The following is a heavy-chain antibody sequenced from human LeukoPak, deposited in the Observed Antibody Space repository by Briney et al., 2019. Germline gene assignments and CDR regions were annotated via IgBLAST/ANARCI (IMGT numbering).Heavy chain of an antibody. V-gene: IGHV3-48*03. D-gene: IGHD6-19*01. Sequence: PGGSLRLSCAASGFTFSSYEMNWVRQAPGKGLEWVSYISSSGSTIYYADSVKGRFTISRDNAKNSLYLQMNSLRVEDTAVYYCARDGYINGWKFDYWGQGRLVTVSS. CDR1: GFTFSSYE. CDR3: ARDGYINGWKFDY. CDR2: ISSSGSTI. J-gene: IGHJ4*02.